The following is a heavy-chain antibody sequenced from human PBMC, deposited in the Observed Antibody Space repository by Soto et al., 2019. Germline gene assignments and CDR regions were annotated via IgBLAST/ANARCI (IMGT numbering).Heavy chain of an antibody. CDR2: ISYDGSNK. V-gene: IGHV3-30-3*01. CDR3: AREMRARAYFDY. J-gene: IGHJ4*02. Sequence: QVQLVESGGGVVQPGRSLRLSCAASGFTFSSYAMHWVSQAPGKGLEWVAVISYDGSNKYYADSVKGRFTISRDNSKNTLYLQMNSLRAEDTAVYYCAREMRARAYFDYWGQGTLVTVSS. CDR1: GFTFSSYA.